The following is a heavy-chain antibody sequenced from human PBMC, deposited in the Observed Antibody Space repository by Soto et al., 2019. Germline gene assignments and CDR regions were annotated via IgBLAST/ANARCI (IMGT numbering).Heavy chain of an antibody. CDR3: ARITGYCSGGSCYGLGKFDP. CDR2: IIPIFGTA. V-gene: IGHV1-69*13. Sequence: GASVKVSCKASGGTFSSYAISWVRQAPGQGLEWMGGIIPIFGTANYAQKFQGRVTITADESTSTAYMELSSLRSEDTAVYYCARITGYCSGGSCYGLGKFDPWGQGTLVTVSS. J-gene: IGHJ5*02. D-gene: IGHD2-15*01. CDR1: GGTFSSYA.